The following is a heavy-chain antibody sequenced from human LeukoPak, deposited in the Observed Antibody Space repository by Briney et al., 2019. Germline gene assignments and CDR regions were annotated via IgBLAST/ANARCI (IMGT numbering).Heavy chain of an antibody. D-gene: IGHD1-26*01. CDR1: GYSFFSYY. CDR2: INPSGGTT. CDR3: ARGPETGSFDY. Sequence: GASVKVSCKASGYSFFSYYIHWVRQAPGQGLQWMGKINPSGGTTTYAQKFQDRVTMTRDMSTSKVYMELRSLNSEDTALYYCARGPETGSFDYWGQGTLVTVSS. J-gene: IGHJ4*02. V-gene: IGHV1-46*01.